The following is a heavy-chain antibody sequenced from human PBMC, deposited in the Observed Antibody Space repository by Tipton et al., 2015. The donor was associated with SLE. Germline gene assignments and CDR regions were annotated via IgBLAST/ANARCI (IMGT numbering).Heavy chain of an antibody. CDR2: INVNTGNT. CDR1: GYSLTTYG. CDR3: ARTPLGGKDY. V-gene: IGHV1-18*01. J-gene: IGHJ4*02. D-gene: IGHD2-15*01. Sequence: QLVQSGPEVKKAGASVKVSCKASGYSLTTYGISWVRQAPGQGLEWMGWINVNTGNTKYSQKFQGRVTVTTDTSARTAYMELRSLRSDDTAMYYCARTPLGGKDYWGQGTRVIVSS.